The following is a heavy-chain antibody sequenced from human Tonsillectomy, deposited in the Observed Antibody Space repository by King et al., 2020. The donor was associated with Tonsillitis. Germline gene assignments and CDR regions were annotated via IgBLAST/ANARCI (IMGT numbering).Heavy chain of an antibody. CDR3: AKDLYYYDSSGYFDY. D-gene: IGHD3-22*01. J-gene: IGHJ4*02. CDR1: GFVFSNFG. CDR2: ISYDGSNK. V-gene: IGHV3-30*18. Sequence: VQLVESGGGVVQPGTSLTLSCAPSGFVFSNFGMHWVRQAPGKGLEWVAVISYDGSNKYYADSVKGRFTISRDNSKNKLYLQMNSLRTEDTAVYYCAKDLYYYDSSGYFDYWGQGTLVTVSS.